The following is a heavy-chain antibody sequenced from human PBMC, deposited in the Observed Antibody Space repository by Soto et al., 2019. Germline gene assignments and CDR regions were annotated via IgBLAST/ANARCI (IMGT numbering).Heavy chain of an antibody. CDR3: ARGDRENYFYAMDV. J-gene: IGHJ6*02. CDR1: GGSFSKYG. Sequence: QVQLVQSGAEVKMPGSSVRVSCKASGGSFSKYGISWVRQAPGQGLEWMGGIIPMFGIGNYAEKFLGRVTITADESTSTSHMELSSLRSEDTAVYFCARGDRENYFYAMDVCGQGTTVTVSS. V-gene: IGHV1-69*01. D-gene: IGHD1-26*01. CDR2: IIPMFGIG.